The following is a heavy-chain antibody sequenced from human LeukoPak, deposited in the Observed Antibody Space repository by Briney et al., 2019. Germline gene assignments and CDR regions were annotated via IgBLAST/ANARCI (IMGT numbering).Heavy chain of an antibody. CDR2: MNPNSGNT. CDR3: ARGPEPYSSDAFDI. J-gene: IGHJ3*02. Sequence: ASVSVSCKASGYTFTSYDINWVRQAPGQGLEWMGWMNPNSGNTGYAQKFQGRVTMTRNTSISTAYMELSSLRSEDTAVYYCARGPEPYSSDAFDIWGQGTMVTVSS. CDR1: GYTFTSYD. D-gene: IGHD6-13*01. V-gene: IGHV1-8*01.